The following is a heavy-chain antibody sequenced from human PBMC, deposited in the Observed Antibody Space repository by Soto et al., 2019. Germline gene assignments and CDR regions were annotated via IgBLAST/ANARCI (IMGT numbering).Heavy chain of an antibody. J-gene: IGHJ4*02. CDR1: GFTFGDYA. CDR3: TRSLYYGSEPETLFDY. D-gene: IGHD3-10*01. Sequence: GGSLRLSCTASGFTFGDYAMSWFRQAPGKGLEWVGFIRSKAYGGTTEYAASVKGRFTISRDDSKSIAYLQMNSLKTEDTAVYYCTRSLYYGSEPETLFDYWGQGTLVTVSS. CDR2: IRSKAYGGTT. V-gene: IGHV3-49*03.